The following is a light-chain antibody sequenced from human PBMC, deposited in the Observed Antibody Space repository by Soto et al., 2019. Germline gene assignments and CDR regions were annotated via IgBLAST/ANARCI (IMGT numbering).Light chain of an antibody. V-gene: IGKV1-33*01. CDR1: QDISNY. CDR2: DAS. Sequence: DIQMTQSPSSLSASVGDRVTITCQASQDISNYLNWYQQKPGKAPKFLIYDASNLETGVPSRFSGSGSGTDFTFTISSLQPEDIATYYCQQYDNLPMYTFGQGTKLEIK. J-gene: IGKJ2*01. CDR3: QQYDNLPMYT.